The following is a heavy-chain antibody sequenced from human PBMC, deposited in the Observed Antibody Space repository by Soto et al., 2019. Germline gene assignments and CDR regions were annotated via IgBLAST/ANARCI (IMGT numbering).Heavy chain of an antibody. D-gene: IGHD1-26*01. CDR1: GFTFSSYA. J-gene: IGHJ4*02. CDR2: ISYDGSNK. CDR3: ARGTGSGNYFDY. Sequence: QVQLVESGGGVVQPGRSLRLSCAASGFTFSSYAMHWVRQAPGKGLEWVEVISYDGSNKYYADSVKGRFTISRDNSKNTLYLQMNSLRAEDTAVYYCARGTGSGNYFDYWGQGTLVTVSS. V-gene: IGHV3-30-3*01.